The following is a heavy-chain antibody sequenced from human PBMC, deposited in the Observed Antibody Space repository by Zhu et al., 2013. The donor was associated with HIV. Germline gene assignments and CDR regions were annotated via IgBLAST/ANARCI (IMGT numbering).Heavy chain of an antibody. CDR3: ASCLYDSSGYYNWYFDL. CDR2: INAGNGNT. J-gene: IGHJ2*01. CDR1: GYTFTSYA. Sequence: QVQLVQSGAEVKKPGASVKVSCKASGYTFTSYAMHWVRQAPGQRLEWMGWINAGNGNTKYSQKFQGRVTITRDTSASTAYMELSSLRSEDTAVYYCASCLYDSSGYYNWYFDLWGRGTLVTVSS. D-gene: IGHD3-22*01. V-gene: IGHV1-3*01.